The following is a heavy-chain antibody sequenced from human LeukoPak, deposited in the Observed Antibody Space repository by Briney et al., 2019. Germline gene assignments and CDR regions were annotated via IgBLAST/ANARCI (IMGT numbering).Heavy chain of an antibody. V-gene: IGHV3-13*01. CDR1: GFTFSSYD. D-gene: IGHD6-13*01. Sequence: GTSLRLSCAASGFTFSSYDMHWVRQATGKGLEWVSAIGTAGDTYYPGSVKGRFTISRENAKNSLYLQMNSLRAGDTAVYYCARGRDSSRADAFDIWGQGTMVTVSS. CDR2: IGTAGDT. CDR3: ARGRDSSRADAFDI. J-gene: IGHJ3*02.